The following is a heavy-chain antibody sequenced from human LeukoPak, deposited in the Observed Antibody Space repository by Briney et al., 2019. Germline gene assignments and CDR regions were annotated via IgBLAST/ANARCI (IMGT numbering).Heavy chain of an antibody. CDR1: GYTLTELS. V-gene: IGHV1-24*01. J-gene: IGHJ4*02. D-gene: IGHD3-10*01. CDR2: FDPEDGET. Sequence: ASVKVSCKVSGYTLTELSMHWVRQAPGKGLEWMGSFDPEDGETIYAQKFQGRVTMNEDTSPDTAYMELSSLRSEDTAVYYCAADLGSGSYYLDYWGQGTLVTVSS. CDR3: AADLGSGSYYLDY.